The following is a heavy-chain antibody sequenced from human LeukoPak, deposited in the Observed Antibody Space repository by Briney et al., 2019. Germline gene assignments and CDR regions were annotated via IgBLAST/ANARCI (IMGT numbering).Heavy chain of an antibody. J-gene: IGHJ3*02. Sequence: PSETLSLTCTVSGGSITSSSYYWGWIRQPPGKGLEWIGSIYYTGSTFYNPSLKSRVTISVDTSKNQFSMKLSSVTAADTAVYYCARDSSGPWYYDSSGYYRDAFDIWGQGTMVTVSP. D-gene: IGHD3-22*01. CDR1: GGSITSSSYY. V-gene: IGHV4-39*07. CDR2: IYYTGST. CDR3: ARDSSGPWYYDSSGYYRDAFDI.